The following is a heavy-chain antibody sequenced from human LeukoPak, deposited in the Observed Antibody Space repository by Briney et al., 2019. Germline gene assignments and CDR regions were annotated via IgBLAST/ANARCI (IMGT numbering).Heavy chain of an antibody. D-gene: IGHD6-13*01. CDR3: AKGSSESWYYYYMDV. CDR1: GFTLSSHA. CDR2: DSGPGDRT. V-gene: IGHV3-23*01. J-gene: IGHJ6*03. Sequence: GGSLRLSCAASGFTLSSHAMNWVRQAPGKGLEWVSSDSGPGDRTFYADSVKGRFTMSRDNSKNTVYLQMNSLRAEDTAVYYCAKGSSESWYYYYMDVWGKGTTVTVSS.